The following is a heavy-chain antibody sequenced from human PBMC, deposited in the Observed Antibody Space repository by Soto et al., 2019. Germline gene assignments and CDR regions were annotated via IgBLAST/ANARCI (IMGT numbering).Heavy chain of an antibody. CDR1: GFTFSTFA. CDR3: AKCEVYSSSWYDY. D-gene: IGHD6-13*01. V-gene: IGHV3-23*01. CDR2: ITGGSGFT. Sequence: GGSLRLSCAASGFTFSTFAMNWVRQAPGKGLEWVSGITGGSGFTFYADSVKGRFTISRDDSENTLFLQMSSLRAEDTAVYYCAKCEVYSSSWYDYWGQGTLVTVSS. J-gene: IGHJ4*02.